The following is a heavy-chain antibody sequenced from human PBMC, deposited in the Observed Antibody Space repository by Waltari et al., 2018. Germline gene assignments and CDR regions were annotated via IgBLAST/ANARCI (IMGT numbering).Heavy chain of an antibody. D-gene: IGHD5-18*01. V-gene: IGHV3-48*03. Sequence: EVQLVDSGGGLVQPGGSLRLSCAASGFTFPSSGMNCVRQAPGKGLEWVSYISSSGSTIYYADSVKGRFTISRDNAKNSLYLQMNSLRAEDTAVYYCAREYSYGPFDYGGQGTLVTVSS. CDR2: ISSSGSTI. CDR1: GFTFPSSG. CDR3: AREYSYGPFDY. J-gene: IGHJ4*02.